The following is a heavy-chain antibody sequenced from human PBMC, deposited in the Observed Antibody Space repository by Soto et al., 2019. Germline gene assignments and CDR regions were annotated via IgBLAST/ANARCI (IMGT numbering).Heavy chain of an antibody. CDR3: AREGPGIAVAGNNAKYFDL. Sequence: QVQLVESGGGVVQPGRSLRLSCAASGFTFSSYAMHWVRQAPGKGLEWVAVISYDGSNKYYADSVKGRFTISRDNSKNPLYLQMNSLRAEDTAVYYCAREGPGIAVAGNNAKYFDLWGRGTLVTVSS. D-gene: IGHD6-19*01. J-gene: IGHJ2*01. CDR2: ISYDGSNK. V-gene: IGHV3-30-3*01. CDR1: GFTFSSYA.